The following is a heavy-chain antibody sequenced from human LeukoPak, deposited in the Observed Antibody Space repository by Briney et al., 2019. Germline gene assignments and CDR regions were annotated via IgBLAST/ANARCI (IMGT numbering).Heavy chain of an antibody. V-gene: IGHV4-4*07. D-gene: IGHD3-22*01. CDR2: IYTSGST. CDR3: ARQDSSGYDDAFDI. J-gene: IGHJ3*02. CDR1: GGSISSYY. Sequence: TSETLSLTCTVSGGSISSYYWSWIRQPAGKGLEWIGRIYTSGSTNYNPSLKSRVTMSVDTCKNQFSLKLSSVTAADTAVYYCARQDSSGYDDAFDIWGQGTMVTVSS.